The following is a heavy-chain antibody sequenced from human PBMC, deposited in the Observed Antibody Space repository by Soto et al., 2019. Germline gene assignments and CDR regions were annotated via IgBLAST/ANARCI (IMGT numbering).Heavy chain of an antibody. CDR2: INPNSGGT. Sequence: GASVKVSCKAAGYTFTGYYMHWVRQAPGQGLEWMGWINPNSGGTNYAQKFQGWVTMTRDTSISTAYMELSRLRSDDTAVYYCARGLLGGGYCSGGSCYSWFDPWGQGTLVTVS. CDR3: ARGLLGGGYCSGGSCYSWFDP. D-gene: IGHD2-15*01. V-gene: IGHV1-2*04. CDR1: GYTFTGYY. J-gene: IGHJ5*02.